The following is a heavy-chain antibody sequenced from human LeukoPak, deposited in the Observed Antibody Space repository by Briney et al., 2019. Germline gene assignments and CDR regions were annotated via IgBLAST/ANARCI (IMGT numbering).Heavy chain of an antibody. J-gene: IGHJ4*02. CDR3: AKGGKWDVTPFDY. CDR1: GFTFSSYA. Sequence: GGSLRLSCAASGFTFSSYAMSWVRQAPGKGLEWVSAMSGSSGSTYYADSVKGRFTISRDNSKNTLYLQVNSLRAEDTAVYYCAKGGKWDVTPFDYWGQGALVTVSS. V-gene: IGHV3-23*01. D-gene: IGHD1-26*01. CDR2: MSGSSGST.